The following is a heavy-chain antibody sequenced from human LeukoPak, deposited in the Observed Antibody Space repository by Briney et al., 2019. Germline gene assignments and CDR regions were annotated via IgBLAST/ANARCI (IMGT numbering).Heavy chain of an antibody. CDR3: AKDTALLPYGFSSGLHY. Sequence: GGSLRLSCAASGFTFSHYGMSWVRQAPGKGLEWVSALSGSGGSTFYADSVKGRFTISRDNSNNTLYLQMNSLRAEDTAVYYCAKDTALLPYGFSSGLHYWGQGTLVTVSS. D-gene: IGHD3-10*01. V-gene: IGHV3-23*01. CDR1: GFTFSHYG. CDR2: LSGSGGST. J-gene: IGHJ4*02.